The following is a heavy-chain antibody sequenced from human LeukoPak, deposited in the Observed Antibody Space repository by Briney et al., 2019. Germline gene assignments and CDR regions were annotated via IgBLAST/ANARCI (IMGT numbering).Heavy chain of an antibody. CDR2: IHAAGST. D-gene: IGHD2-8*01. CDR3: AKAGVSNSFDP. V-gene: IGHV4-4*07. J-gene: IGHJ5*02. Sequence: ETLSLTCTVSGGSVSTNYWSWVRQPAGKEPQYLGRIHAAGSTNYNPSLKSRLTMSVDTSKNHFSLKLESVTAADAAIYYCAKAGVSNSFDPWGQGILVIVSS. CDR1: GGSVSTNY.